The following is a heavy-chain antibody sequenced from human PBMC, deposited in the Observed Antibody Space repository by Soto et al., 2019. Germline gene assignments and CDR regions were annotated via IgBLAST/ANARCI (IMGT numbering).Heavy chain of an antibody. CDR1: GQTLTNYY. CDR2: INPNLGST. Sequence: QVQLVQSGTEVKKPGASVKLSCKAFGQTLTNYYIHWVRQAPGQGLEWMGAINPNLGSTIYAQKFQDSITVTTDTSTTTVYMELSSLRADDRAVYYCARDIEITSYSSGFGFYYAMDVWGQGTPVIVSS. D-gene: IGHD5-18*01. J-gene: IGHJ6*02. CDR3: ARDIEITSYSSGFGFYYAMDV. V-gene: IGHV1-46*01.